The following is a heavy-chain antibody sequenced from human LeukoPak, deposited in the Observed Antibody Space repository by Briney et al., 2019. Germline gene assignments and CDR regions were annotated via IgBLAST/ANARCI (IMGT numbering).Heavy chain of an antibody. CDR2: INHSGST. CDR3: ARSYCSSTSCYGNYYYGMDV. V-gene: IGHV4-34*01. D-gene: IGHD2-2*01. CDR1: GGSFSGYY. J-gene: IGHJ6*02. Sequence: PSETLSLTCAVYGGSFSGYYWSWIRQPPGKGLEWIGEINHSGSTNYNPSPKSRVTISVDTSKNQFSLKLSSVTAADTAVYYCARSYCSSTSCYGNYYYGMDVWGQGTTVTVSS.